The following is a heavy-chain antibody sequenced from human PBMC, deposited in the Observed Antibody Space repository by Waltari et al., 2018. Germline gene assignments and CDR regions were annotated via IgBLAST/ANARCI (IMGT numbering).Heavy chain of an antibody. CDR1: GYTFSNSD. J-gene: IGHJ4*02. CDR3: ARSSGSDWRGFDY. D-gene: IGHD5-12*01. Sequence: QVQLVQSGAEVKKPGASLKVSCKASGYTFSNSDINWVRPAAGQGLEWMGWVSPNSGNTGYAQKFQGRVTMTMNTSISTAYMELSSLRSEDTAVYYCARSSGSDWRGFDYWGQGTLVTVSS. V-gene: IGHV1-8*01. CDR2: VSPNSGNT.